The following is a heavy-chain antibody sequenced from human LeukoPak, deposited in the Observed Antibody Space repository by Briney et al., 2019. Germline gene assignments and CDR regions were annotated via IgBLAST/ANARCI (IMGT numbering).Heavy chain of an antibody. J-gene: IGHJ6*03. V-gene: IGHV1-69*05. CDR2: IIPIFGTA. CDR1: GGTFSSYA. D-gene: IGHD6-19*01. CDR3: ASSRPNIAVAGTGPYYYYYYMDV. Sequence: APVKVSCKASGGTFSSYAISWVRQAPGQGLEWMGGIIPIFGTANYAQKFQGRVTITTDESTSTAYMELSSLRSEDTAVYYCASSRPNIAVAGTGPYYYYYYMDVWGKGTTVTVSS.